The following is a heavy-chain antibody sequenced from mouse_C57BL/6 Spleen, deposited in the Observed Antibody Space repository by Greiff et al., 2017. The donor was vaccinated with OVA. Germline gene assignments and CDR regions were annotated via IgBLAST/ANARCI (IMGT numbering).Heavy chain of an antibody. CDR3: ASGSRDY. D-gene: IGHD3-1*01. Sequence: VQLQQSGPELVKPGASVKLSCKASCYAFSSSWMNWVKPRPGKGLEWIGRIYPGDGDTNYNGKFTGTATLTADKSSSTAYMQLSRLTSEDSAVYFCASGSRDYWGQGTSVTVSS. CDR2: IYPGDGDT. V-gene: IGHV1-82*01. J-gene: IGHJ4*01. CDR1: CYAFSSSW.